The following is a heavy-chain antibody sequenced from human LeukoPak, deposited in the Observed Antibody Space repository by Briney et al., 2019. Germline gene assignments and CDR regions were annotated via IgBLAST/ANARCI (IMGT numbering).Heavy chain of an antibody. CDR3: AKDPSYYDFWSGYTDY. V-gene: IGHV3-30*02. J-gene: IGHJ4*02. D-gene: IGHD3-3*01. Sequence: GGSLRLSCAASGFTFSSYGMPWVGQAPGKGLEWWAFLRYDGSNKYYADSVKGRFTISRDNSKNTLYLQMNSLRAEDTAVYYCAKDPSYYDFWSGYTDYWGQGTLVTVSS. CDR1: GFTFSSYG. CDR2: LRYDGSNK.